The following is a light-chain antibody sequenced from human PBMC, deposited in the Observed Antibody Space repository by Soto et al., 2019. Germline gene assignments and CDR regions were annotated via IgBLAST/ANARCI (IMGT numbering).Light chain of an antibody. CDR1: SSDIYAYNY. V-gene: IGLV2-14*01. Sequence: QSVLTQPASVSGSPGQSITITCTGTSSDIYAYNYVSWYQQHPGKAPKVVISGVNIRPSGVSSRFSGSKSGNTASLTISGLQAEDEAEYFCGSYAGSDTSVFGTGTKVTVL. CDR2: GVN. CDR3: GSYAGSDTSV. J-gene: IGLJ1*01.